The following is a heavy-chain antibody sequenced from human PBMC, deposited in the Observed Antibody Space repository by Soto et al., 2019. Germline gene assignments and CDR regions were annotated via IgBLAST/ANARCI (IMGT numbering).Heavy chain of an antibody. J-gene: IGHJ4*02. V-gene: IGHV1-69*13. CDR3: ARGTYYYDSSGYYPFDY. CDR2: IIPIFGTA. D-gene: IGHD3-22*01. CDR1: GGTFSSYA. Sequence: ASVKVSCKASGGTFSSYAISWVRQAPGQGLEWMGGIIPIFGTANYAQKFQGRVTITADESTSTAYMELSPVTAADTAVYYCARGTYYYDSSGYYPFDYWGQGTLVTVSS.